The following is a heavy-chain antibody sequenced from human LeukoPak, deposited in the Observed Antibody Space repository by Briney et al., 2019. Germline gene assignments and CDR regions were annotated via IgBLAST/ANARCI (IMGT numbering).Heavy chain of an antibody. V-gene: IGHV1-18*01. CDR2: ISAYNGNT. CDR3: GRRRIDCSDTGCYVDY. J-gene: IGHJ4*02. D-gene: IGHD2-15*01. Sequence: ASVKVSCKASGYTFTSYGISWVRQAPGQGLEWMGWISAYNGNTNYAQKLQGRVTMTRDTSISTAYMELSRLRSDDTAVYYCGRRRIDCSDTGCYVDYWGQGTLVTVSS. CDR1: GYTFTSYG.